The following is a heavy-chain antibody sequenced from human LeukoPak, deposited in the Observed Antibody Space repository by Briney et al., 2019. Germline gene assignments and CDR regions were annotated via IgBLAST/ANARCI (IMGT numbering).Heavy chain of an antibody. CDR1: GGSISSYY. V-gene: IGHV4-59*01. J-gene: IGHJ4*02. CDR2: IYYSGST. CDR3: ARGVGSSYFDY. Sequence: TLSLTCTVSGGSISSYYWSWIRQPPGKGLEWIGYIYYSGSTNYNPSLKSRVTISVDTSKNQFSLKLSSVTAADTAVYYCARGVGSSYFDYWGQGTLVTVSS. D-gene: IGHD6-13*01.